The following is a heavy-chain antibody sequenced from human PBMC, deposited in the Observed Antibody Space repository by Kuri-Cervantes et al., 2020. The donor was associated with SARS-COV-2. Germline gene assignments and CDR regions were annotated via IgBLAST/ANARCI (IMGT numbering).Heavy chain of an antibody. CDR2: IYHSGST. CDR1: GGSISSGGYS. CDR3: ARGRVRVWFGELLIGSYYFDY. V-gene: IGHV4-30-2*01. Sequence: SCAVSGGSISSGGYSWSWIRQPPGKGLEWIGYIYHSGSTYYNPSLKSRVTISVDTSKNQFSLKLSSVTAADTAVYYCARGRVRVWFGELLIGSYYFDYWGQGTLVTVSS. J-gene: IGHJ4*02. D-gene: IGHD3-10*01.